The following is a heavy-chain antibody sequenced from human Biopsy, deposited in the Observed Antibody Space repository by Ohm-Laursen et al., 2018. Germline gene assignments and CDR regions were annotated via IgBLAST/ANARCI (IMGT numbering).Heavy chain of an antibody. Sequence: SSVTVSCKPSGYPFITYGISWVRQAPGQGLEWLGWISAYNGHTKFARKFQDRVTMTTDTSTTTAYMDLRSLRSDDTAVYYCARDPHGEGRDYGSYFDYWGQGTLVTVSS. V-gene: IGHV1-18*01. CDR3: ARDPHGEGRDYGSYFDY. D-gene: IGHD4-17*01. CDR2: ISAYNGHT. CDR1: GYPFITYG. J-gene: IGHJ4*02.